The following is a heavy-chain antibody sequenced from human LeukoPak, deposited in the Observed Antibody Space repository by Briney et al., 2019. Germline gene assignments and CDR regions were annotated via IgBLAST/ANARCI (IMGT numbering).Heavy chain of an antibody. V-gene: IGHV1-2*02. CDR3: ARDQGNGYYINWFDP. CDR1: GYTFTCYY. J-gene: IGHJ5*02. Sequence: KVSCKASGYTFTCYYMHWVRQAPGQGPEWMGWINPNNGGTKLAQKFQGRVTMTTDTSISTAYMELSKLTSDDTAMYYCARDQGNGYYINWFDPWGQGTLVTVSS. CDR2: INPNNGGT. D-gene: IGHD3-22*01.